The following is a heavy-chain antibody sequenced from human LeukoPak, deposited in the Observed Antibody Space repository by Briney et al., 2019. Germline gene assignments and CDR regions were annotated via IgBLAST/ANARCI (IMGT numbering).Heavy chain of an antibody. J-gene: IGHJ4*02. V-gene: IGHV5-51*01. CDR3: ARRDGSGWYAIDY. CDR2: IYPRDSDT. D-gene: IGHD6-19*01. Sequence: NPGESLKISRKASGYSFTSFWIAWVRQMPGKGLEWMGVIYPRDSDTRYSPSFQGQVTISADKSISTAYLQWTSLKASDTALYYCARRDGSGWYAIDYWGQGTLVTVSS. CDR1: GYSFTSFW.